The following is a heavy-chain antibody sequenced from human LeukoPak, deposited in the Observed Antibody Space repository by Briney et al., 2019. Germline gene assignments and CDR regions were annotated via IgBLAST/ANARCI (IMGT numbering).Heavy chain of an antibody. D-gene: IGHD6-19*01. CDR2: ISSSSYI. J-gene: IGHJ3*02. CDR3: ARLYSSGWDDAFDI. Sequence: GGSLRLSCAASGFTFGSYSMNWVRQAPGKGLEWVSSISSSSYIYYADSVKGRFTISRDNAKNSLYLQMNSLRAEDTAVYYCARLYSSGWDDAFDIWGQGTMVTVSS. CDR1: GFTFGSYS. V-gene: IGHV3-21*01.